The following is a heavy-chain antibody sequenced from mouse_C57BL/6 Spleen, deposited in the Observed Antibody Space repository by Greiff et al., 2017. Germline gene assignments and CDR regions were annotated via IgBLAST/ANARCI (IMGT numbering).Heavy chain of an antibody. J-gene: IGHJ2*01. V-gene: IGHV1-82*01. CDR1: GYAFSSSW. CDR3: ARGSYGDD. Sequence: VQLQQSGPELVKPGASVKISCKASGYAFSSSWMNWVKQRPGKGLEWIGRIYPGDGDTNYNGKFKGKATLTADKSSSTAYMQRSSLTSEDSAVYFCARGSYGDDWGQGTTLTVSS. D-gene: IGHD1-1*01. CDR2: IYPGDGDT.